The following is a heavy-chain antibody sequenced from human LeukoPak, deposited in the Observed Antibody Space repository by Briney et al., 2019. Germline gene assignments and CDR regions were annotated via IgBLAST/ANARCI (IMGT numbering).Heavy chain of an antibody. CDR3: ARDGGVPDYDILTGYPGPWEFDP. Sequence: PGGSLRLSCAASGFTFTNYSMNWVRQAPGKGLEWVSSISSRSSYIYYADSVKGRFTISRDNAKNSLYLQMNSLRAEDTAVYYCARDGGVPDYDILTGYPGPWEFDPWGQGTLVTVSS. V-gene: IGHV3-21*01. CDR2: ISSRSSYI. CDR1: GFTFTNYS. D-gene: IGHD3-9*01. J-gene: IGHJ5*02.